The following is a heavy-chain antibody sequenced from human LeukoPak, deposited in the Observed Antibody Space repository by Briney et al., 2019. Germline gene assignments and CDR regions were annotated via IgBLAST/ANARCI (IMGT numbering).Heavy chain of an antibody. Sequence: PGGSLTLSCAASGFKFDDYAMHWVRQAPGKGLEWVSLITGDGSNTYCADSVKGRFTISRDNSKNTVDLQMNSLRAEDTAVYYCARLGYPYGMDVWGQGTTVTVSS. V-gene: IGHV3-43*02. D-gene: IGHD1-1*01. J-gene: IGHJ6*02. CDR3: ARLGYPYGMDV. CDR2: ITGDGSNT. CDR1: GFKFDDYA.